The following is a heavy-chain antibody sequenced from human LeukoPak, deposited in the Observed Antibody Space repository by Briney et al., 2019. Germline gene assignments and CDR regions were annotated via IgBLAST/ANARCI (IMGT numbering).Heavy chain of an antibody. Sequence: PGGSLRLSCSASGFTFRDYPIHCVRQALGEGLQYVSAISSAGGTTYYADSVRGGFTISRDNSKNTLYLQMSSLRAEDTALYYCVKVGDSGYGEYYQHWGQGTLVTVSS. CDR1: GFTFRDYP. CDR2: ISSAGGTT. V-gene: IGHV3-64D*06. CDR3: VKVGDSGYGEYYQH. J-gene: IGHJ1*01. D-gene: IGHD5-12*01.